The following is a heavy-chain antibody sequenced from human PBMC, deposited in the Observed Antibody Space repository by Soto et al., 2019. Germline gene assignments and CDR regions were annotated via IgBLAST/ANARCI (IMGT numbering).Heavy chain of an antibody. CDR3: ARDDDFWGGYLLL. CDR1: GFTFTSFG. J-gene: IGHJ4*02. CDR2: INAYNAKT. V-gene: IGHV1-18*01. Sequence: QVQLIQSVGELKKPGASVKVPCEASGFTFTSFGISWVRQAPGQGLEWMGWINAYNAKTTSAPKFKGRVTMTTDTSTDTAYMELRSLRSDDTAVYYCARDDDFWGGYLLLWGQGTLVTVSS. D-gene: IGHD3-3*01.